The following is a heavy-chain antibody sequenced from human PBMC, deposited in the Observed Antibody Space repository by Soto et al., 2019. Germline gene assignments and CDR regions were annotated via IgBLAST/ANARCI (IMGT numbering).Heavy chain of an antibody. CDR1: GFAFNDAY. J-gene: IGHJ4*02. CDR3: LHTWSS. CDR2: IKSKSAGEAI. Sequence: PVGSLRLSCTASGFAFNDAYMTWVRQAPGKGLEWVGRIKSKSAGEAIHYAAYVIVRFTISRDDSEQTLSAQINTLNHDDTALYYCLHTWSSWGQGTLVTVSS. V-gene: IGHV3-15*01. D-gene: IGHD2-8*02.